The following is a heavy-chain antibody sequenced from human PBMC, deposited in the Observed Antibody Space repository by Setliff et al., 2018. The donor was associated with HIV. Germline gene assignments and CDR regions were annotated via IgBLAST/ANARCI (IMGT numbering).Heavy chain of an antibody. V-gene: IGHV3-11*06. CDR3: AKGASLVPRRPHFCYFDY. D-gene: IGHD3-16*02. J-gene: IGHJ4*02. Sequence: GGSLRLSCAASGFTFTNYYMSWVRQAPGKGLELLSYISVSGTDIKYADSVKGRFTISRDKAKNTLYLQMNSLSADDTAIYYCAKGASLVPRRPHFCYFDYWGQGALVTVSS. CDR2: ISVSGTDI. CDR1: GFTFTNYY.